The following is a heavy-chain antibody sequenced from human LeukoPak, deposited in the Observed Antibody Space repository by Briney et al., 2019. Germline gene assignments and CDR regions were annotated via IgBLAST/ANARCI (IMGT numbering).Heavy chain of an antibody. CDR3: ARYPKGFYDSSGYYSRDAFDI. D-gene: IGHD3-22*01. J-gene: IGHJ3*02. CDR1: GFTFSSYE. Sequence: GGSLRLSCAASGFTFSSYEMNWVRQAPGKGLEWVSYISISGNTIYYADSVKGRFTISRDNAKNSLYLQMNSLRAEDTAVYYCARYPKGFYDSSGYYSRDAFDIWGQGTMVTVSS. CDR2: ISISGNTI. V-gene: IGHV3-48*03.